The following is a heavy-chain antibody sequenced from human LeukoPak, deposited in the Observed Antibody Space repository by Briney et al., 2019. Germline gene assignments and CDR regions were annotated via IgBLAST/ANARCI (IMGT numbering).Heavy chain of an antibody. J-gene: IGHJ5*02. CDR1: GYTFTGYY. D-gene: IGHD6-13*01. CDR2: INPNSGGT. CDR3: ARDRKQQQLVRYNWFDP. V-gene: IGHV1-2*06. Sequence: GASVKVSCKASGYTFTGYYMHWVRQAPGQGLEWMGRINPNSGGTNYAQKFQGRVTMTRDTSISTAYMELSRLRSDDTAVYYCARDRKQQQLVRYNWFDPWGQGTLVTVSS.